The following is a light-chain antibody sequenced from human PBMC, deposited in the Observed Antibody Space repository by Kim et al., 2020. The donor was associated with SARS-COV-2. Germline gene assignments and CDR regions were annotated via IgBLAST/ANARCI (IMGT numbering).Light chain of an antibody. V-gene: IGLV2-8*01. Sequence: GQSVTISCSGASSDVGGYKYVSWYQQHPGKAPKLMIYEVSQRPSGVPDRFSGSKSGNTASLTVSGLQAEDEADYYCSSYGGRNNLLFGGGTRLTVL. J-gene: IGLJ2*01. CDR3: SSYGGRNNLL. CDR2: EVS. CDR1: SSDVGGYKY.